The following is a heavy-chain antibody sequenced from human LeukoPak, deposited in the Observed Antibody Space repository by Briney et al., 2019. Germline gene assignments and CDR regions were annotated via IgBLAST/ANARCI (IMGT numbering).Heavy chain of an antibody. V-gene: IGHV3-23*01. CDR1: GFTFSSYG. CDR2: ISGSGGST. D-gene: IGHD2-15*01. Sequence: GGTLRLSCAASGFTFSSYGMSWVRQAPGKGLEWVSAISGSGGSTYYADSVKGRFTISRDNSKNTLYLQMNSLRAEDTAVYYCAKALRVVVVAAPLDYWGQGTLVTVSS. J-gene: IGHJ4*02. CDR3: AKALRVVVVAAPLDY.